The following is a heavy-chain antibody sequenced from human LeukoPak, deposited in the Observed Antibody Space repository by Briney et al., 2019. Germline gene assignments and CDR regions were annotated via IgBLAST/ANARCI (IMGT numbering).Heavy chain of an antibody. J-gene: IGHJ6*03. V-gene: IGHV4-4*07. CDR1: GGSISSYY. CDR2: IYSSGST. Sequence: SETLSLTCTVSGGSISSYYWSWIRQPAGKGLEWIGRIYSSGSTNYNPSLKSRVTMSVDTSKNQFSLKLSSVTAADTAVYYCARQPWNYVGYYYYYMDVWGKGTTVTVSS. CDR3: ARQPWNYVGYYYYYMDV. D-gene: IGHD1-7*01.